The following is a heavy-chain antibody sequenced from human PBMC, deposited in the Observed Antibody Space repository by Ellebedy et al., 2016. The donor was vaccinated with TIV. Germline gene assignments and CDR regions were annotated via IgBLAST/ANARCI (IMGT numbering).Heavy chain of an antibody. V-gene: IGHV3-7*01. CDR1: GFTFSSDW. CDR2: IKGDGSIT. J-gene: IGHJ4*02. D-gene: IGHD3-16*01. Sequence: PGGSLRLSCAASGFTFSSDWMGWVRQAPGKGLEWVASIKGDGSITHYVDSVRGRFTISRDNAKSSLFLQMNTLRAEDTAVYYCARLGGGVTEYDYWGQGTLVTVSS. CDR3: ARLGGGVTEYDY.